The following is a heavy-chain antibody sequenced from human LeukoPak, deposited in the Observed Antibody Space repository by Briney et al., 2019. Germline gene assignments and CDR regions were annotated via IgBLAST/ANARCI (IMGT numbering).Heavy chain of an antibody. CDR3: ARQPPRVYYFDY. CDR1: GGSISSFY. J-gene: IGHJ4*02. CDR2: IYYSGST. Sequence: NPSETLSLTCTVSGGSISSFYWSWIRQPPGKGLEWIGYIYYSGSTNYNPSLKSRVTISVDKSKNQFSLKLSSVTAADAAVYYCARQPPRVYYFDYWGQGTLVTVSS. V-gene: IGHV4-59*08.